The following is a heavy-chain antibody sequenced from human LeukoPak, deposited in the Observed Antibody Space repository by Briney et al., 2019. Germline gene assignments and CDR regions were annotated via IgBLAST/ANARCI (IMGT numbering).Heavy chain of an antibody. J-gene: IGHJ4*02. D-gene: IGHD1/OR15-1a*01. CDR2: VYYSGST. Sequence: SETLSLTCTVSGGSISSYYWSWIRQPPGKGLEWIGYVYYSGSTNYNPSLKSRVTISVDTSKNHFSLKLSSVTAADTAVYSCARSIIGTRSKFDYWGQGALVTVSS. CDR3: ARSIIGTRSKFDY. CDR1: GGSISSYY. V-gene: IGHV4-59*08.